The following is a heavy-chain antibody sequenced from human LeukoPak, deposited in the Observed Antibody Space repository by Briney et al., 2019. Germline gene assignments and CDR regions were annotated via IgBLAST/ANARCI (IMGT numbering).Heavy chain of an antibody. D-gene: IGHD4-17*01. Sequence: RGSLRLSCAASGFTFSSYSMNWVRPAPREGLEWVSSISSSSSYIYYADSVKGRFTISRDNAKNSLYLQMNSLRAEDTAVYYCARARGFGDYAPDYWGQGTLVTVSS. J-gene: IGHJ4*02. CDR3: ARARGFGDYAPDY. V-gene: IGHV3-21*01. CDR1: GFTFSSYS. CDR2: ISSSSSYI.